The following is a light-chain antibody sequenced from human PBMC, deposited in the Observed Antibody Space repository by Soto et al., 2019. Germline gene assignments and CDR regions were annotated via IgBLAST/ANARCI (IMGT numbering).Light chain of an antibody. CDR1: QSVSSSY. CDR2: GAS. V-gene: IGKV3-20*01. CDR3: QQYGSPLT. J-gene: IGKJ4*01. Sequence: EFVFTQSPGTLSLSPGERATLSCRASQSVSSSYLAWYQQKPGQAPRLLIYGASSRATGIPDRFSGSGSGTDFSLTISRLEPEDFAVYYCQQYGSPLTFGGGTKVDIK.